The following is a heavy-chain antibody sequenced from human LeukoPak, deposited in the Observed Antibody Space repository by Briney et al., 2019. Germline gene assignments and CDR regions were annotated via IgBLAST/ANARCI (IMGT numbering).Heavy chain of an antibody. CDR1: GLTFSNAW. V-gene: IGHV3-15*01. CDR3: TTELDIRPNHY. CDR2: IKRRSDGGTT. Sequence: GGSLRLSCAASGLTFSNAWMSWVPQAPGKGREWVGRIKRRSDGGTTDYAAPVKGRFTISRDDSKNTLYLQMNRQTSEDTAVYYCTTELDIRPNHYWGQGTLVTVSS. J-gene: IGHJ4*02. D-gene: IGHD3-22*01.